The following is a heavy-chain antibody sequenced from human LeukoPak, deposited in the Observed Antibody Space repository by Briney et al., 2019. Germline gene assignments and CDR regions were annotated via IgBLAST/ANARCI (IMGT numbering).Heavy chain of an antibody. CDR1: GGSISTGSYY. D-gene: IGHD3-22*01. Sequence: PSETLSLTCTVSGGSISTGSYYWGWIRQPPGKGLEWAGSIYYTGSTYYNPSLKSRVTVSLDTSKNQFSLKLRSVIAADTAVYYCARTGDSSGYTFDYWGQGTLVTVSS. J-gene: IGHJ4*02. V-gene: IGHV4-39*01. CDR3: ARTGDSSGYTFDY. CDR2: IYYTGST.